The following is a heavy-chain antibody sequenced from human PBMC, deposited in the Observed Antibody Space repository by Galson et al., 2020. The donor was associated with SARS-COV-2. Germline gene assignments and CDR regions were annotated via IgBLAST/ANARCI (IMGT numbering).Heavy chain of an antibody. CDR1: GGSISSSSYY. V-gene: IGHV4-39*01. J-gene: IGHJ4*02. D-gene: IGHD3-9*01. CDR3: ARQILTGYYSFYYFGY. Sequence: SETLSLTCTVSGGSISSSSYYWGWIRQPPGEGLEWIGSIYYSESNYYNPSLTSRVTMSVDTSKNQFSLKLSSVTAADTAVYYCARQILTGYYSFYYFGYWGQGTLFTVSS. CDR2: IYYSESN.